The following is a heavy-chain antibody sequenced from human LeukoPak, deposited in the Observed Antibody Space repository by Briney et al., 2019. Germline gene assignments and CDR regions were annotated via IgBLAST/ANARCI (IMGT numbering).Heavy chain of an antibody. D-gene: IGHD2-2*01. Sequence: PGGSLRLSCAASGFTFSSYAMHCVRQAPGKGLEWVAVISYDGSNKYYADSVKGRFTISRDNSKNTLYLQMNSLRAEDTAVYYCARGEHCNSTSCRYNWFDPRGQGTLVTVSS. CDR2: ISYDGSNK. J-gene: IGHJ5*02. V-gene: IGHV3-30*04. CDR3: ARGEHCNSTSCRYNWFDP. CDR1: GFTFSSYA.